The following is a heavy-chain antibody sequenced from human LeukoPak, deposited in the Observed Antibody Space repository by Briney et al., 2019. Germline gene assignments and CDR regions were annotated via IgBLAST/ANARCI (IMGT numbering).Heavy chain of an antibody. CDR2: IYYRGSH. Sequence: SETLSLTCTVSGVSISSYYWSWIRQPPGKALEWIGYIYYRGSHNYNPSLKSRVTISIDTSKNQLSLRLSSVTAADTAVYYCARDGGDEILDYWGQGTLVTVSS. CDR3: ARDGGDEILDY. CDR1: GVSISSYY. D-gene: IGHD4-17*01. J-gene: IGHJ4*02. V-gene: IGHV4-59*01.